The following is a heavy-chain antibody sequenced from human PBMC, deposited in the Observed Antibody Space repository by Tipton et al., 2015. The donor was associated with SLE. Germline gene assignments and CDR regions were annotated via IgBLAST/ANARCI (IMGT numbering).Heavy chain of an antibody. J-gene: IGHJ4*02. Sequence: GSLRLSCTASGFTFTDYAVAWVRQAPGKGLEWVSSISDFGNRAQYADWVQGRFTTSRDNSKNTLYLQMNSLTAEDTAIYYCARPRRPDQNVWVGEPNEYWGQGTLVTVSS. CDR2: ISDFGNRA. CDR3: ARPRRPDQNVWVGEPNEY. D-gene: IGHD3-10*01. CDR1: GFTFTDYA. V-gene: IGHV3-23*01.